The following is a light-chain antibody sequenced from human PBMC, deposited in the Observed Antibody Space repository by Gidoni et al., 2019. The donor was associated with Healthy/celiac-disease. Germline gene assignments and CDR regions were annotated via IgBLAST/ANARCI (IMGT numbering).Light chain of an antibody. CDR1: SSDVGSYNL. V-gene: IGLV2-23*01. CDR2: EGS. J-gene: IGLJ2*01. Sequence: QSALTQPASVPGSPGQSITISCTGTSSDVGSYNLVSWYQQHQGKAPKLMIYEGSKRPSGVSNRFSGSKSGNTASLTISGLQAEDEADYYCCSYAGSSTYVVFGGGTKLTVL. CDR3: CSYAGSSTYVV.